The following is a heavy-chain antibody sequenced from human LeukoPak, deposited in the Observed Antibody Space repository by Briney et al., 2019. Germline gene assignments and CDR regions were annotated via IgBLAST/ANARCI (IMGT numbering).Heavy chain of an antibody. CDR2: INHSGST. V-gene: IGHV4-34*01. CDR1: GGSFSGYY. Sequence: SETLSLTCAVYGGSFSGYYWSWIRQPPGKGLEWIGEINHSGSTDYNPSLKSRVTISVDTSKNQFSLKLSSVTAADTAVYYCARAYSSGWYGYWGQGTLVTVSS. D-gene: IGHD6-19*01. CDR3: ARAYSSGWYGY. J-gene: IGHJ4*02.